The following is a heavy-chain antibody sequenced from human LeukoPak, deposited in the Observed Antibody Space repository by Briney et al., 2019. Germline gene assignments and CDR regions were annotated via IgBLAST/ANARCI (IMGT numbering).Heavy chain of an antibody. Sequence: GGSLRLSCAASGFTFSSYGMSWVRQAPGRGLEWVSAITGSGGSTYYADSVKGRFTISRDNSKNTLYLQMSSLRAEDTAVYYCAKDLFGPYDYWGQGTLVTVSS. CDR3: AKDLFGPYDY. J-gene: IGHJ4*02. CDR2: ITGSGGST. D-gene: IGHD3/OR15-3a*01. V-gene: IGHV3-23*01. CDR1: GFTFSSYG.